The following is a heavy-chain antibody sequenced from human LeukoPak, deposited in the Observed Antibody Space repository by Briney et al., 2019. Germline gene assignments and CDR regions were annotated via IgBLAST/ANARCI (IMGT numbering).Heavy chain of an antibody. CDR3: ARVTAAADSQT. Sequence: SETLSLTCTVSGGSISSGGYYWSWIRQHPGEGLEWIGYIYYSGSTYYNPSLKSRVTISVDTSKNQFSLKLSSVTAADTAVYYCARVTAAADSQTWGQGTLVTVSS. CDR2: IYYSGST. J-gene: IGHJ5*02. D-gene: IGHD6-13*01. V-gene: IGHV4-31*03. CDR1: GGSISSGGYY.